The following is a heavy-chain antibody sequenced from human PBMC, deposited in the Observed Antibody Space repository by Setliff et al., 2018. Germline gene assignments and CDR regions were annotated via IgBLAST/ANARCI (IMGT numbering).Heavy chain of an antibody. J-gene: IGHJ5*02. Sequence: SETLSLTCTVSGGSITNYYWSWIRQPPGKGLEWIGKIYTSGAPSGTTYYNPSLQSRVTIFVDTSKNQFSLQLASVTAADAAVYYCAREEGSYDLLSAYYRYDYFDPWGPGTLVTVSS. V-gene: IGHV4-4*08. D-gene: IGHD3-3*01. CDR2: IYTSGAPSGTT. CDR3: AREEGSYDLLSAYYRYDYFDP. CDR1: GGSITNYY.